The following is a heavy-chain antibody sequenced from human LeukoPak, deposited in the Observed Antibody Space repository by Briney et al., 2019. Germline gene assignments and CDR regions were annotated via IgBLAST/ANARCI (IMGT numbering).Heavy chain of an antibody. D-gene: IGHD6-13*01. Sequence: GGSLRLSGAASGFTFSSYAMSWVRQAPGKGLEWVSAISGSGGSTYYADSVKGRFTISRDNSKNTLYLQMNSLRAEDTAVYYCAKGGYSSPVSYWGQGTLVTVSP. V-gene: IGHV3-23*01. J-gene: IGHJ4*02. CDR1: GFTFSSYA. CDR2: ISGSGGST. CDR3: AKGGYSSPVSY.